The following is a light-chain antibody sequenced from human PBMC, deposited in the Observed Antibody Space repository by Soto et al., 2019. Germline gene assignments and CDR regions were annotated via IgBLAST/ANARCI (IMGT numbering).Light chain of an antibody. Sequence: EIVLTQYPGTLSLSPGESATLSCRASQSVRSSYLAWYQQKPGQAPSLLIYGASSRATGIPDRFSGSGSGTDFTLTISRLEPEDFAVYYCQQYGSSPRTFGQGTKVDIK. CDR3: QQYGSSPRT. J-gene: IGKJ1*01. CDR1: QSVRSSY. CDR2: GAS. V-gene: IGKV3-20*01.